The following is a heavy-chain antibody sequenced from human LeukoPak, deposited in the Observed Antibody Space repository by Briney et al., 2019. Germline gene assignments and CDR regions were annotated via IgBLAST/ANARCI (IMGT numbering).Heavy chain of an antibody. CDR3: ARAPSAEDTFDI. CDR1: GFTFSSYS. Sequence: PGGSLRLSCAASGFTFSSYSMNWVRQAPGKGLEWVSSISSSSSYIYYADSVKGRFTISRDNAKNSLYLQMNSLRAEDTAVYYWARAPSAEDTFDIWGQGTMVTVSS. CDR2: ISSSSSYI. V-gene: IGHV3-21*01. D-gene: IGHD1-26*01. J-gene: IGHJ3*02.